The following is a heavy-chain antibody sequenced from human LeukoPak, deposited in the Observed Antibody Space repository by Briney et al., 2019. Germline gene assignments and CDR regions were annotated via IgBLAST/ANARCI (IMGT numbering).Heavy chain of an antibody. CDR1: GGSISSGGYY. V-gene: IGHV4-31*03. CDR3: ARDQDSSGYYDY. J-gene: IGHJ4*02. CDR2: IYYSGST. D-gene: IGHD3-22*01. Sequence: PSQTLSLTCTVSGGSISSGGYYWSWIRQHPGKGLEWIGYIYYSGSTYYNPSLKSRVTISVDTSKNQFSLKLSSVTAADTAVYYCARDQDSSGYYDYWGQGTLVTVSS.